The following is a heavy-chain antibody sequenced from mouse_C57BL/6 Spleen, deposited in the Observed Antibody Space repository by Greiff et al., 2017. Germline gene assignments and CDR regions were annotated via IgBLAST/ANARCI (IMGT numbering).Heavy chain of an antibody. CDR2: IYPGSGNP. CDR3: ARYYYGSDWYFDV. Sequence: QFQLQQSGAELVRPGASVKLSCKASGYTFTDYYINWVKQRPGQGLEWIARIYPGSGNPYYNEKFKGKATLTAEKSSSTAYMQLSSLTSEDSAVYFCARYYYGSDWYFDVWGTGTTVTVSS. D-gene: IGHD1-1*01. CDR1: GYTFTDYY. J-gene: IGHJ1*03. V-gene: IGHV1-76*01.